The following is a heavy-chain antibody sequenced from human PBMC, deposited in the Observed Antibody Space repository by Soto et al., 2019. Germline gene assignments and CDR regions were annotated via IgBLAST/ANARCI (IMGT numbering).Heavy chain of an antibody. CDR1: DFDFSSYG. V-gene: IGHV3-30*03. CDR2: SSYDGRET. Sequence: GGALRLSCAASDFDFSSYGIHLVRQGPGKGLEWVAASSYDGRETFYADSAKGRFTVSKEMSKNTAFLQMNALRHEDTAVYFCARDSGWPILNFDNWGQGTPVTVSS. D-gene: IGHD3-10*01. J-gene: IGHJ4*02. CDR3: ARDSGWPILNFDN.